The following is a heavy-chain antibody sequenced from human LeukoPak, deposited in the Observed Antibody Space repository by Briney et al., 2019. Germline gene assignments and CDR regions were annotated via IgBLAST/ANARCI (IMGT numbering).Heavy chain of an antibody. J-gene: IGHJ4*02. D-gene: IGHD6-19*01. V-gene: IGHV3-23*01. CDR2: ISGSGGST. CDR1: GFTFSSYA. Sequence: GGSLRLSCAASGFTFSSYAISWARQAPGKGLEWVSGISGSGGSTYYADSVKGRFIISRDNSKNTLYLQMNSLRAEDTAVYYCAKGSYSSGWDSWGQGTLVTVSS. CDR3: AKGSYSSGWDS.